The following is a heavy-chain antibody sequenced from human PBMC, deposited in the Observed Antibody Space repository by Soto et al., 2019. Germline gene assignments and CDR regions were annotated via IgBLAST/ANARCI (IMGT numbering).Heavy chain of an antibody. CDR3: DIPPSYGAIDF. CDR2: IIPIFDTT. CDR1: GGTFSSNA. J-gene: IGHJ3*01. D-gene: IGHD2-2*02. Sequence: GASVKVSCKASGGTFSSNAISWVRQAPGQGLEWMGGIIPIFDTTNYAQKFQGRVTITADESTSTAYMELSSLRSEDTAGYYCDIPPSYGAIDFPGQGLRVTVSS. V-gene: IGHV1-69*13.